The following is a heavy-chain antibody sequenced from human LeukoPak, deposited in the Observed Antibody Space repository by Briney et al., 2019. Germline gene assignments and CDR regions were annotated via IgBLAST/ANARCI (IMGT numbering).Heavy chain of an antibody. J-gene: IGHJ4*02. Sequence: GGSLRLSCAASGFTFSSYGMHWVRQAPGKGLEWVAVIWYDGSNKYYADSVKGRFTISRDNSKNTLYLQMNSLRAEDTAVYYCAGDRDYYDSSGYSMEYYFDYWGQGTLVTVSS. CDR2: IWYDGSNK. CDR3: AGDRDYYDSSGYSMEYYFDY. D-gene: IGHD3-22*01. V-gene: IGHV3-33*01. CDR1: GFTFSSYG.